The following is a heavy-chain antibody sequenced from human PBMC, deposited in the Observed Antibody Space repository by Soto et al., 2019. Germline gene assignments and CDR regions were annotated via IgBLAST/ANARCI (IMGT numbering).Heavy chain of an antibody. CDR3: TRDPTYCSGVSGSSSWFDS. D-gene: IGHD2-15*01. CDR1: GDSVSSNSAA. CDR2: TYYRSKWYS. V-gene: IGHV6-1*01. Sequence: SQTLSLTCAISGDSVSSNSAAWNWIRRSPSRGLEWLGRTYYRSKWYSDYAVSVKSRITINPDTSKNQFSLQLNSVTPEDTAVYYCTRDPTYCSGVSGSSSWFDSWGQGTVLTISS. J-gene: IGHJ5*01.